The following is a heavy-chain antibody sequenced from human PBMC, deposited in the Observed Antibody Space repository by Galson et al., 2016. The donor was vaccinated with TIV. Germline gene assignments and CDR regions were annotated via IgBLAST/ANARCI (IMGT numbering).Heavy chain of an antibody. CDR1: GFTFSSYA. D-gene: IGHD6-19*01. V-gene: IGHV3-23*01. Sequence: SLRLSCAASGFTFSSYALNWVRRAPGKGLEWVSSISATAGSTYYADSAKGRFTISRDNSKNTLSLQMNSLRAEDSAVYYCAKPFSTFIPVSGFFDFLGQGTLVTVSS. CDR3: AKPFSTFIPVSGFFDF. J-gene: IGHJ4*02. CDR2: ISATAGST.